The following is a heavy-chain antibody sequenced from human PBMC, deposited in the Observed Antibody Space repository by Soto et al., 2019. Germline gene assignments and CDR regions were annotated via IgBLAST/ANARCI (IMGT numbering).Heavy chain of an antibody. CDR3: ARPRTSDWAYDI. CDR1: GFTFSSYW. V-gene: IGHV3-74*01. J-gene: IGHJ3*02. D-gene: IGHD3-9*01. CDR2: IKTDGTDT. Sequence: EVQLVESGGGLVQPGGSLRLSCAASGFTFSSYWMHWVRKAPGKGLVWVSRIKTDGTDTHYADSVKGRFTNSRDNAKNTLYLQINSLRGADTAVYYCARPRTSDWAYDIWGQGTMVIVSS.